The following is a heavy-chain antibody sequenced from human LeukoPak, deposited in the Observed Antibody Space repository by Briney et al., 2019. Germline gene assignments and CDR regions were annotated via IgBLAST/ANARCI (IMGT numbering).Heavy chain of an antibody. CDR1: GYSFTSYW. CDR2: IYPGDSDT. D-gene: IGHD2-2*01. J-gene: IGHJ6*03. Sequence: KNGESLKISCKGSGYSFTSYWIGWVRQMPGKGLEWMGIIYPGDSDTRYSPSFQGQVTISADKSISTAYLQWSSLKASDTAMYYCARHVKVLPAAIDNYYYYYNMDVWGKGTTVTVSS. V-gene: IGHV5-51*01. CDR3: ARHVKVLPAAIDNYYYYYNMDV.